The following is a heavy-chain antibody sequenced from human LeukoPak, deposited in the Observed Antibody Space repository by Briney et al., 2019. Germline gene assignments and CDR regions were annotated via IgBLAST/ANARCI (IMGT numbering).Heavy chain of an antibody. CDR3: ARSVRSSTSCYSH. D-gene: IGHD2-2*01. J-gene: IGHJ4*02. V-gene: IGHV4-4*07. Sequence: PSETLSLTCTVSRGSISSYYWSWIRQPAGKGLEWIGRIYSSGSSNYNPSLKSRVTISVDTSKNQFSLKLSSVTAADTAVYYCARSVRSSTSCYSHWGQGTLVTVSS. CDR2: IYSSGSS. CDR1: RGSISSYY.